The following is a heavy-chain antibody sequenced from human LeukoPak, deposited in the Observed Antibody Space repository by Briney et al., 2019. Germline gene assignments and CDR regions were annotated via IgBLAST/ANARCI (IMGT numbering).Heavy chain of an antibody. Sequence: GRSLRLSCAASGFTFSSYGMHWVRQAPGKGLEWVAVISYDGSNKYYADSVKGRFTISRDNSKNTLYLQMNSLRAEDTAVYYCAKDKRSGYYGSGSYHDYWGQGTLVTVSS. CDR3: AKDKRSGYYGSGSYHDY. CDR2: ISYDGSNK. CDR1: GFTFSSYG. J-gene: IGHJ4*02. V-gene: IGHV3-30*18. D-gene: IGHD3-10*01.